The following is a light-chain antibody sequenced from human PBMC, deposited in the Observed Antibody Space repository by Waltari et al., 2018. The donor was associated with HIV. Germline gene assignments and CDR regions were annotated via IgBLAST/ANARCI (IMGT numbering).Light chain of an antibody. CDR1: RRDVGTYDY. CDR3: CSFAGSNFV. J-gene: IGLJ1*01. V-gene: IGLV2-23*02. Sequence: QSALTQPASVSGSPGQAITISCTGRRRDVGTYDYISWYQQHPGTAPKLIISDVTQRPSVISNRFSGSKSGTTASLTIAGLQAEDEAEYFCCSFAGSNFVFGSGTKVTVL. CDR2: DVT.